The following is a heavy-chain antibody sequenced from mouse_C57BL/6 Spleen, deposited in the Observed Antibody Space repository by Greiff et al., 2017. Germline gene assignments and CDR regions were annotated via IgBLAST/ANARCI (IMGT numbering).Heavy chain of an antibody. D-gene: IGHD2-4*01. Sequence: QVQLQQPGAELVKPGASVKLSCKASGYTFTSYWMHWVKQRPGQGLEWIGMIHPNSGSTNYNEKFKSKATLTADKSSSTAYMQLSSLTSEDSAVYYCARSSLGDYDRVYAMDYWGQGTSVTVSS. J-gene: IGHJ4*01. CDR1: GYTFTSYW. CDR2: IHPNSGST. CDR3: ARSSLGDYDRVYAMDY. V-gene: IGHV1-64*01.